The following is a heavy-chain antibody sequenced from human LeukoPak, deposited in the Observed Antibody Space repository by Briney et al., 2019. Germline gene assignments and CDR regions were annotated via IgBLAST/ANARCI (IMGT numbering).Heavy chain of an antibody. D-gene: IGHD6-6*01. CDR1: GGSISSYY. V-gene: IGHV4-59*01. CDR2: IYYSGST. J-gene: IGHJ4*02. CDR3: ARGPYSSSSPHY. Sequence: SETLSLTCTVSGGSISSYYWSWIRQPPGKGLEWIGYIYYSGSTNYNPSLKSRVTISVDTSKNQFSLKLSSVTAADTAVYYCARGPYSSSSPHYWGQGTLVTVSS.